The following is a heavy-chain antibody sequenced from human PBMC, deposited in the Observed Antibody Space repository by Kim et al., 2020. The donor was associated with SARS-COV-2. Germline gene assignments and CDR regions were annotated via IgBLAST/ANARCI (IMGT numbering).Heavy chain of an antibody. Sequence: GGSLRLSCAASGFTFSTSGMNWVRQAPGKGLEWISYITSSGSTMYYADSLKGRFTISRDIARNSLYLQMNSLRDEDTAVYYCAMRGGLDYWGQGILVTVS. D-gene: IGHD3-10*01. CDR1: GFTFSTSG. CDR3: AMRGGLDY. J-gene: IGHJ4*02. CDR2: ITSSGSTM. V-gene: IGHV3-48*02.